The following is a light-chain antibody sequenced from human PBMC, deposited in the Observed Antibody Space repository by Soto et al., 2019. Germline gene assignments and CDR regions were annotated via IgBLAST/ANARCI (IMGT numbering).Light chain of an antibody. J-gene: IGKJ2*01. Sequence: EIVMTQSPATLSVSPGERATLSCRASQSVSNNLAWYQQKPGQAPRLLIFGVSTRATGVPARFSGSGSGTEFTLTISSLQSEDFAVYYCQQYNNWPPLTFGQGSKLEIK. CDR3: QQYNNWPPLT. CDR1: QSVSNN. V-gene: IGKV3-15*01. CDR2: GVS.